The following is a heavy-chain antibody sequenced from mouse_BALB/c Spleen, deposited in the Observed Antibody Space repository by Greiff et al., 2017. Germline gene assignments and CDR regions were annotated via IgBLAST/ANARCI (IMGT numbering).Heavy chain of an antibody. V-gene: IGHV5-12-2*01. CDR1: GFTFSSYT. D-gene: IGHD1-1*01. J-gene: IGHJ4*01. CDR2: ISNGGGST. CDR3: ARHTLLLRSQIDYAMDY. Sequence: EVMLVESGGGLVQPGGSLKLSCAASGFTFSSYTMSWVRQTPAKRLEWVAYISNGGGSTYYPDTVKGRFTISRDNAKNTLYLQMSSLTSEDTAMYYCARHTLLLRSQIDYAMDYWGQGTTVTVSS.